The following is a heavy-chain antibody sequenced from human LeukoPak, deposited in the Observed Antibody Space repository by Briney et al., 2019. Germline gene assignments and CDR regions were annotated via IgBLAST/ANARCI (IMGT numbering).Heavy chain of an antibody. CDR1: GGSISSSSYY. V-gene: IGHV4-39*01. J-gene: IGHJ4*02. CDR3: ARRSEFDNTHYHYFDY. CDR2: IDYSGST. D-gene: IGHD2-15*01. Sequence: PSETLSLTCTVSGGSISSSSYYWDWIRQPPGKGLEWIGTIDYSGSTYYNPSLKSRVTISVDTSKNQFSLILHSVAAADTAVYYCARRSEFDNTHYHYFDYWGQGALVTVSS.